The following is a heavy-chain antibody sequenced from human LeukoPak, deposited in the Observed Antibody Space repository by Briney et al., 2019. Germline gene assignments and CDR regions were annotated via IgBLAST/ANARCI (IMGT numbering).Heavy chain of an antibody. CDR3: ARGPGDYYYYYGMDV. D-gene: IGHD7-27*01. J-gene: IGHJ6*02. CDR2: MNPNGGNT. V-gene: IGHV1-8*01. CDR1: GYTFTSYD. Sequence: ASVKVSCKASGYTFTSYDINWVRQATGQGLEWMGWMNPNGGNTGYAQKFQGRVTMTRNTSISTAYTELSSLRSEDTAVYYCARGPGDYYYYYGMDVWGQGTTVTVSS.